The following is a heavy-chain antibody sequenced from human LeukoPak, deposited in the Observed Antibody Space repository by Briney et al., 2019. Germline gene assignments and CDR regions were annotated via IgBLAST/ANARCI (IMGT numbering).Heavy chain of an antibody. J-gene: IGHJ3*02. CDR2: IYYSGST. V-gene: IGHV4-39*07. CDR1: GGSISSSSYY. CDR3: ARGVALILDAFDI. Sequence: SETLSLTCTVSGGSISSSSYYWGWIRQPPGKGLEWIGSIYYSGSTYYNPSLKSRVTISVDKSKNQFSLKLSSVTAADTAVYYCARGVALILDAFDIWGQGTMVTVSS.